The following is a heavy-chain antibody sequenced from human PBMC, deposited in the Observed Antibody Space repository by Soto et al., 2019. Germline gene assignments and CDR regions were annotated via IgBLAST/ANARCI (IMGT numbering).Heavy chain of an antibody. V-gene: IGHV3-7*01. CDR3: ARGPY. Sequence: GGSLRLSCAASGFTFSIYAMSWVRQAQGKGPEWLANISEDGSETYYVDSAKGRFTIFRDNSKNSLHMQMNSLRAEDTAVYYCARGPYWGQGTLVTVSS. CDR2: ISEDGSET. J-gene: IGHJ4*01. CDR1: GFTFSIYA.